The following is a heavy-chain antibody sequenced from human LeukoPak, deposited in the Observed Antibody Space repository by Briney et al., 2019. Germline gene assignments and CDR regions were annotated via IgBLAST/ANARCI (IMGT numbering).Heavy chain of an antibody. CDR2: IKSKTDGGAT. Sequence: PGGSLRLSCAASGFTFSNVWMSWVRQAPGKGLEWVGRIKSKTDGGATDYAAPVKGRFTISRDDSKNTLYLQMNSLKTEDTAVYYCTTDGSGNSEPFDYWGQGTLVTVSS. J-gene: IGHJ4*02. D-gene: IGHD1/OR15-1a*01. V-gene: IGHV3-15*01. CDR1: GFTFSNVW. CDR3: TTDGSGNSEPFDY.